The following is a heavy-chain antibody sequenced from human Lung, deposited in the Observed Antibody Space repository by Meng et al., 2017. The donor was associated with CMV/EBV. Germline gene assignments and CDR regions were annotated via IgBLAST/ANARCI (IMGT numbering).Heavy chain of an antibody. Sequence: SVKVSXKASGYTFIGYDLHWVRQAPGQGLEWMGWINPKSGGTNYAQRFQGRVTMTRDTSINTVYMELRRLRSDDTAVYFCAKSLYTNYYSTYYGLDVWGQGTAVTVSS. J-gene: IGHJ6*02. CDR2: INPKSGGT. V-gene: IGHV1-2*02. D-gene: IGHD3-22*01. CDR3: AKSLYTNYYSTYYGLDV. CDR1: GYTFIGYD.